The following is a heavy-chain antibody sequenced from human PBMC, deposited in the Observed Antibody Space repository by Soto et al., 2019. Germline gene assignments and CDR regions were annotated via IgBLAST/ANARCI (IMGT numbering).Heavy chain of an antibody. J-gene: IGHJ5*01. CDR1: GGSISSGGYY. Sequence: SETLSLTCTVSGGSISSGGYYWSWIRQHPGKGLEWIGYIFYSGSTYYNPSLKSRVTISLDTSKNQFSLKLSSVTAADTAVYYCAGVGGTELWEHNWFASWGQGSLVTVSS. V-gene: IGHV4-31*03. CDR3: AGVGGTELWEHNWFAS. CDR2: IFYSGST. D-gene: IGHD1-1*01.